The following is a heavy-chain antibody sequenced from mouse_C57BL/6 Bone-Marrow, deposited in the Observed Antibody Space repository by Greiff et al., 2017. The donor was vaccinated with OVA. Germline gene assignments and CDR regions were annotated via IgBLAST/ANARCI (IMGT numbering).Heavy chain of an antibody. J-gene: IGHJ3*01. V-gene: IGHV5-9-1*02. CDR3: TREAYFQAWFAY. CDR1: GFTFSSYA. D-gene: IGHD2-10*01. Sequence: EVKLVESGEGLVKPGGSLKLSCAASGFTFSSYAMSWVRQTPEKRLEWVAYISSGGDYIYYADTVKGRFTISRANARNTLYLQMSSLKSEDTAMYYCTREAYFQAWFAYWGQGTLVTVSA. CDR2: ISSGGDYI.